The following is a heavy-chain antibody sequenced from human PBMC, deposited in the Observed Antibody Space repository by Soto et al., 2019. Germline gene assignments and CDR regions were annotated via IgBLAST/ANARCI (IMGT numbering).Heavy chain of an antibody. CDR2: IYYSGST. D-gene: IGHD2-2*01. CDR1: GGSISSSSYY. V-gene: IGHV4-39*01. Sequence: SETLSLTCTVSGGSISSSSYYWGWIRQPPGKGLEWIGSIYYSGSTYYNPSIKSRVTISVDTSKNQFSLRLSSVTAADTAVYYCARQEGPAAMNGFDYWGQGTLVTVSS. J-gene: IGHJ4*02. CDR3: ARQEGPAAMNGFDY.